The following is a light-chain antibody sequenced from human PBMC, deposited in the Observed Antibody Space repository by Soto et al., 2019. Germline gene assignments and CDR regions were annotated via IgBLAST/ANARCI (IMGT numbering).Light chain of an antibody. Sequence: QSVLTQPASVSGSPGQSXTISCTGTSSDVGSYNLVSWYQQHPGKAPKLMIYEVSKRPSGVSNRFSGSKSGNTASLTISGLQAEDEADYYCCSYAGSSTYVFGTGTKVTVL. J-gene: IGLJ1*01. V-gene: IGLV2-23*02. CDR2: EVS. CDR1: SSDVGSYNL. CDR3: CSYAGSSTYV.